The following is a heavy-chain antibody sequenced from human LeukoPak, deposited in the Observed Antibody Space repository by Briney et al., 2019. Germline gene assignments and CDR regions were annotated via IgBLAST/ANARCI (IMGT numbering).Heavy chain of an antibody. Sequence: GGSLRLSCAASGFTFSSYAMPWVRQAPGKGLEWVAVISYDGSNKYYADSVKGRFTISRDNSKNTLYLQMNSLRAEDTAVYYCARGTVGYGGNSGHDAFDIWGQGTMVTVSS. D-gene: IGHD4-17*01. J-gene: IGHJ3*02. CDR2: ISYDGSNK. V-gene: IGHV3-30*14. CDR1: GFTFSSYA. CDR3: ARGTVGYGGNSGHDAFDI.